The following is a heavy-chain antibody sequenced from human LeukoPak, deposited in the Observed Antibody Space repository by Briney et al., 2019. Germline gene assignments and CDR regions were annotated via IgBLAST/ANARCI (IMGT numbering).Heavy chain of an antibody. Sequence: QPGGSLRLSCVTSGFTFSDHYMDWVRQAPGKGLEWVARTRSKARGYTTEYAASVKGRFTVSRDESINSLYLQMNSLKTEDTAVYYCARGPTVTFNYHYGMDVWGQGTTVTVSS. J-gene: IGHJ6*02. V-gene: IGHV3-72*01. CDR3: ARGPTVTFNYHYGMDV. CDR2: TRSKARGYTT. CDR1: GFTFSDHY. D-gene: IGHD4-17*01.